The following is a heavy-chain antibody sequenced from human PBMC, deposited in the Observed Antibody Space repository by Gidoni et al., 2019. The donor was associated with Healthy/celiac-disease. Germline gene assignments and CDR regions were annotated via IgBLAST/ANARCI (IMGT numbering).Heavy chain of an antibody. J-gene: IGHJ6*02. CDR3: ARGFLYDRLMFDGMDV. CDR2: INHSGST. CDR1: GGSFSGYY. V-gene: IGHV4-34*01. Sequence: QVQLQQWGAGLLKPSETLSLTCAVYGGSFSGYYWSWIRQPPGKGLGWIGEINHSGSTNYNPSLKSRVTISVDTSKNQFSLKLSSVTAADTAVYYCARGFLYDRLMFDGMDVWGQGTTVTVSS. D-gene: IGHD5-12*01.